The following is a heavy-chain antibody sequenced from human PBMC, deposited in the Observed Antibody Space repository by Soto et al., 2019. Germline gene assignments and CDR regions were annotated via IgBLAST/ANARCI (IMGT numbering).Heavy chain of an antibody. J-gene: IGHJ3*02. V-gene: IGHV3-9*01. D-gene: IGHD3-3*01. CDR2: ISWNSGSI. CDR1: GFTFDEYA. CDR3: AKDRNYDFWSGLRASDI. Sequence: FLKLYCATFGFTFDEYAMDWVRQAPGKGLEWVSGISWNSGSIGYADSVKGRFTISRDNAKNSLYLQMNSLRAEDTALYYCAKDRNYDFWSGLRASDIWGQGTLVTVS.